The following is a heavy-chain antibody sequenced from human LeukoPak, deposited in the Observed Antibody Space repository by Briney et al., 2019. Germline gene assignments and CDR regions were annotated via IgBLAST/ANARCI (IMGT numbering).Heavy chain of an antibody. J-gene: IGHJ4*02. Sequence: GGSLRLSCAASGFTVSSNYMSWVRQAPGKGLEWVSVIYSGGSTYYADSVKGRFTISRDNSKNTLYLQMNSLRAEDTAVYYCVRDNPRQQGFAYWGQGTLVTVSS. D-gene: IGHD6-13*01. CDR1: GFTVSSNY. CDR2: IYSGGST. CDR3: VRDNPRQQGFAY. V-gene: IGHV3-53*01.